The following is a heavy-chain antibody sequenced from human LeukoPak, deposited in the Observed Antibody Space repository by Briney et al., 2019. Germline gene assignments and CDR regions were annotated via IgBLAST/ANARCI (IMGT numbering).Heavy chain of an antibody. J-gene: IGHJ1*01. D-gene: IGHD2-2*01. CDR1: GGSISSSSYY. V-gene: IGHV4-39*02. CDR3: AAYCSSSSCYGYFPH. CDR2: IYYSGST. Sequence: KPSETLSLTCTVSGGSISSSSYYWGWIRQPPGKGLEWIGSIYYSGSTYYNPSLKSRIAISLDTSRQHFSLKMTSVTAADTAIYFCAAYCSSSSCYGYFPHWGQGALVTVSS.